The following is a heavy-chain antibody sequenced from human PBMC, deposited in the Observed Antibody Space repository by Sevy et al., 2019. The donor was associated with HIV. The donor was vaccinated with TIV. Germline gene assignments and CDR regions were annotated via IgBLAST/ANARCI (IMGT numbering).Heavy chain of an antibody. J-gene: IGHJ4*02. Sequence: GGSLRLSCAASGFTFSGSDMHWVRQVKGKGLEWISSIGTLADTFYADSVKGRFTISRDNAQSYQYLHMGSLKVGDTALYFCVRGLQTHCDRTACPLDYWGQGTLVTVSS. V-gene: IGHV3-13*01. D-gene: IGHD2-21*01. CDR1: GFTFSGSD. CDR2: IGTLADT. CDR3: VRGLQTHCDRTACPLDY.